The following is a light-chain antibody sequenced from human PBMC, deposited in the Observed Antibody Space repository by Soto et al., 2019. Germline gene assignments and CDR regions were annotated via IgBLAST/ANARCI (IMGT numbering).Light chain of an antibody. Sequence: IQITQSPSSLSASVGARITITCRASQSISRYLNWYQHKTGKAPKLLINAASSLERGVPSRFSGSGSGTDLTLTISSLKPEDFATYFCQQRYSHPLTFGPGTKVDIK. CDR1: QSISRY. V-gene: IGKV1-39*01. CDR3: QQRYSHPLT. J-gene: IGKJ3*01. CDR2: AAS.